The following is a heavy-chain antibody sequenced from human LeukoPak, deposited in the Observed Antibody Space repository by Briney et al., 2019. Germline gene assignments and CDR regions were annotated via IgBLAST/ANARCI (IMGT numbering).Heavy chain of an antibody. Sequence: PSETLSLTCAVYGGSFSGYYWSWIRQPPGKGLEWIGEINHSGSTNYNPSLKSRVTISVDTSKNQFSLKLSSVTAADTAVYYCARSQYSGSYYTPTGSRQFDYWGQGTLVTVSS. J-gene: IGHJ4*02. V-gene: IGHV4-34*01. CDR1: GGSFSGYY. CDR2: INHSGST. D-gene: IGHD1-26*01. CDR3: ARSQYSGSYYTPTGSRQFDY.